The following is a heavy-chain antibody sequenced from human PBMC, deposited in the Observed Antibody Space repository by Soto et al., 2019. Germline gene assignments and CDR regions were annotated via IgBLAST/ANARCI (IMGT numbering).Heavy chain of an antibody. V-gene: IGHV1-69*01. CDR1: GDTFNSYV. D-gene: IGHD5-18*01. Sequence: QVQLVQSGPEVKKPGSSVKVSCKASGDTFNSYVITWVRQAPGQGLEWLGGIITAFGTTSYAQNFQDRLTITADEAATTDVMELSSLTSDDTAMYYCTRSYGYTFGGSLDNWGQGTLVTVSS. CDR3: TRSYGYTFGGSLDN. J-gene: IGHJ4*02. CDR2: IITAFGTT.